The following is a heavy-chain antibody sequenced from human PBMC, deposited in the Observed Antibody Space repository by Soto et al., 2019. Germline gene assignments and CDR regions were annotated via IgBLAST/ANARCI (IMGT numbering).Heavy chain of an antibody. D-gene: IGHD6-13*01. CDR1: GGSISSSSYY. Sequence: QLQLQESGPGLVKPSETLSLTCTVSGGSISSSSYYWGWIRQPPGKGLGWIGSIYYSGSTYYNPSLKSRVTISVDTSKNQFSLKLSSVTAADTAVYYCARFIAAAGYYRFDYWGQGTLVTVSS. CDR3: ARFIAAAGYYRFDY. CDR2: IYYSGST. J-gene: IGHJ4*02. V-gene: IGHV4-39*01.